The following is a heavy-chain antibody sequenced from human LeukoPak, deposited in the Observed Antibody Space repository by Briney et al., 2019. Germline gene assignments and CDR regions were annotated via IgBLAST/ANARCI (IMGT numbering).Heavy chain of an antibody. Sequence: SETLSLTCTVSGGSLSSYYWSWIRQPPGKGLEWIGYIYYSGSTNYNPSLKSRVTISVDTSKNQFSLKLSSVTAADTAVYYCARAPYCGGDCLNYYYYGMDVWGQGTTVTVSS. V-gene: IGHV4-59*01. CDR3: ARAPYCGGDCLNYYYYGMDV. CDR1: GGSLSSYY. D-gene: IGHD2-21*02. CDR2: IYYSGST. J-gene: IGHJ6*02.